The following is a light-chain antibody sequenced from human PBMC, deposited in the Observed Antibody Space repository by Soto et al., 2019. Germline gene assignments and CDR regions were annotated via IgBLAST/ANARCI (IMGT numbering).Light chain of an antibody. Sequence: EIVLTQSPGTLSLSPGERATLSCRASQSVSSYLAWYHQKPGQAPRLLIYGASNRATGTPDRFSGSGSGTDFILTISRLEPEDFAVYFCQQYGSSPPHTFGQGTKLEIK. CDR2: GAS. CDR1: QSVSSY. V-gene: IGKV3-20*01. J-gene: IGKJ2*01. CDR3: QQYGSSPPHT.